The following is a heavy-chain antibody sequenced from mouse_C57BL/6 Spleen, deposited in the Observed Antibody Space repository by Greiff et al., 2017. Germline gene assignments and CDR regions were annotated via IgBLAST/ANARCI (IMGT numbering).Heavy chain of an antibody. CDR3: ASIYGNYAMDY. CDR2: IYPGDGDT. CDR1: GYAFSSYW. J-gene: IGHJ4*01. V-gene: IGHV1-80*01. D-gene: IGHD2-1*01. Sequence: VKLQESGAELVKPGASVKISCKASGYAFSSYWMNWVKQRPGKGLEWIGQIYPGDGDTNYNGKFKGKATLTADKSSSTAYMQLSSLTSEDSAVYFCASIYGNYAMDYWGQGTSVTVSS.